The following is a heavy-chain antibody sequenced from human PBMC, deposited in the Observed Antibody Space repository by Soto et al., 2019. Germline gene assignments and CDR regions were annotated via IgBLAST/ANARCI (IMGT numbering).Heavy chain of an antibody. J-gene: IGHJ5*02. D-gene: IGHD2-15*01. V-gene: IGHV1-69*15. Sequence: QVQLVQSGAEVKKPGSSVKVSCKASGGTFSNYAITWVRQAPGQGLEWLGRIIPIFGTRDYAQKFQGRVTIPAXXXTXXAYMQLSSLRSDDTAVYYCAKDGGREGSFGNWFDPWGQGTLVTVSS. CDR1: GGTFSNYA. CDR2: IIPIFGTR. CDR3: AKDGGREGSFGNWFDP.